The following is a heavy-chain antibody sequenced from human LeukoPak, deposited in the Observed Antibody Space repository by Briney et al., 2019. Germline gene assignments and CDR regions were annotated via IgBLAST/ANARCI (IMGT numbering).Heavy chain of an antibody. CDR1: GGSISSSSYY. J-gene: IGHJ4*02. D-gene: IGHD3-16*02. CDR2: IYYSGST. Sequence: PETLSLTCTVSGGSISSSSYYWGWIRQPPGKGLEWIGSIYYSGSTYYNPSLKSRVTISVDTSKNQFSLKLSSATAADTAVYYCARGLMITFGGVITPDYWGQGTLVTVSS. V-gene: IGHV4-39*07. CDR3: ARGLMITFGGVITPDY.